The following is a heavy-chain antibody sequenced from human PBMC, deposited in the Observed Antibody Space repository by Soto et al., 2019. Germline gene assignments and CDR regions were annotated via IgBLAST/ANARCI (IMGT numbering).Heavy chain of an antibody. CDR1: GFTFSSYA. CDR3: AKGYCSGGSCSPGWFDP. V-gene: IGHV3-23*01. CDR2: ISGSGGST. J-gene: IGHJ5*02. D-gene: IGHD2-15*01. Sequence: GGSLRLSCAASGFTFSSYAMSWVRQAPGKGLEWVSAISGSGGSTYYADSVKGRFTISRDNSKNTLYLQMNSLRAEDTAVYYCAKGYCSGGSCSPGWFDPWGQGTLVTVSS.